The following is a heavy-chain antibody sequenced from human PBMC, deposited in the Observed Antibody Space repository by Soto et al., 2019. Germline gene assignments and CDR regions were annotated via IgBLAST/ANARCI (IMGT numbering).Heavy chain of an antibody. J-gene: IGHJ4*02. V-gene: IGHV3-21*01. D-gene: IGHD3-10*01. CDR3: ARDWDYYGSGSYYNGHDY. CDR1: GFTFSSYS. Sequence: GGSLRLSCAASGFTFSSYSMNWVRQAPGKGLEWVSSISTTSSYTYYADSVKGRFTISRDNAKNSLYLQMNSLRAEDTAVYYCARDWDYYGSGSYYNGHDYWGQGTLVTVSS. CDR2: ISTTSSYT.